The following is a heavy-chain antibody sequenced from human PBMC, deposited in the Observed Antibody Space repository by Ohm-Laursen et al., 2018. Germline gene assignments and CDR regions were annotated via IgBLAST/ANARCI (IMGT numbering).Heavy chain of an antibody. J-gene: IGHJ4*02. V-gene: IGHV3-7*01. Sequence: GSLRLSCAASGFTFTSYWMSWVRQAPGKGLEWVANIKQDGSEKYYVDSVKGRFTISRDNAKNSLYLQMNNLRAEDTAVYYCARVGPIVVMVYGNSGSYFDYWGQGTLVTVSS. CDR1: GFTFTSYW. CDR2: IKQDGSEK. D-gene: IGHD2-8*01. CDR3: ARVGPIVVMVYGNSGSYFDY.